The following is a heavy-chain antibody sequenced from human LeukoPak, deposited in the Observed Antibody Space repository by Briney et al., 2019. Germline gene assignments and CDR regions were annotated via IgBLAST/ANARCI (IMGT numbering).Heavy chain of an antibody. V-gene: IGHV4-59*01. CDR2: IYYSGST. D-gene: IGHD6-19*01. Sequence: SETLSLTCTVSGGSISSYYWSWIRQPPGKGLEWIGYIYYSGSTNYNPSLKSRVTISVDTSKNQFSLKLSSVTAADTAVYYCARAPYSSGWFDYYYYYYYMDVWGKGTTVTVSS. CDR3: ARAPYSSGWFDYYYYYYYMDV. CDR1: GGSISSYY. J-gene: IGHJ6*03.